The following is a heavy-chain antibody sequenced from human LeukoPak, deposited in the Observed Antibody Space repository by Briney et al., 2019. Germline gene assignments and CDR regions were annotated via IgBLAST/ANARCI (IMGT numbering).Heavy chain of an antibody. J-gene: IGHJ4*02. CDR3: AKGFRGAVAGTAYFDY. V-gene: IGHV3-30*18. CDR2: ISYDGSNK. CDR1: GFTFSSCG. D-gene: IGHD6-19*01. Sequence: PGRSLRLSCAASGFTFSSCGMHWVRQAPGKGLEWVAVISYDGSNKYYADSVKGRFTISRDNSKNTLYLQRNSLRAEDTAVYFCAKGFRGAVAGTAYFDYWGQGTLVTVSS.